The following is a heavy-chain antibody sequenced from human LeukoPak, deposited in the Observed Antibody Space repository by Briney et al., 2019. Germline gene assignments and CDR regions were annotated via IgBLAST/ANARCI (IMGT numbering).Heavy chain of an antibody. V-gene: IGHV3-7*01. Sequence: PGGSLRLSCAASGFTFSSYWMSWVRQAPGKGLEWVANIKQDGSEKYHVGSVKGRFTISRDNAKNSLYLQMNSLRAEDTAVYYCARDHSPVAGRDAFDIWGQGTMVTVSS. CDR3: ARDHSPVAGRDAFDI. CDR2: IKQDGSEK. J-gene: IGHJ3*02. D-gene: IGHD6-19*01. CDR1: GFTFSSYW.